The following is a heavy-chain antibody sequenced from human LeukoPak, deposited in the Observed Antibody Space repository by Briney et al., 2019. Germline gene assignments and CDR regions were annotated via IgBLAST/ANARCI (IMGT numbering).Heavy chain of an antibody. CDR3: ARRGGGLRYFDWLLYWDY. V-gene: IGHV3-48*03. CDR2: ISSSGSTI. D-gene: IGHD3-9*01. Sequence: GGSLRLSCAASGFTFSSYEMNWVRQAPGKGLEWVSYISSSGSTIYYADSVKGRFTISRDNAKNSLYLQMNSLRAEDTGVYYCARRGGGLRYFDWLLYWDYWGQGTLVTVSS. J-gene: IGHJ4*02. CDR1: GFTFSSYE.